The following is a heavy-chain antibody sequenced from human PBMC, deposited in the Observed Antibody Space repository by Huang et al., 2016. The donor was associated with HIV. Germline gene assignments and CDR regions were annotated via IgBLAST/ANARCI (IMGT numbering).Heavy chain of an antibody. CDR3: ARGAVRYFDRGGTRYYGMDV. J-gene: IGHJ6*02. CDR1: GGSFSAYY. V-gene: IGHV4-34*01. Sequence: QVQLQQWGAGLLKPSETLSLTCAVYGGSFSAYYWSWIRQPAGQGLEWSGEINDSGSTKYNPSLKRRVSISVDASKNQFSLKLSSVTAADTAVYYCARGAVRYFDRGGTRYYGMDVWGQGTTVTVSS. CDR2: INDSGST. D-gene: IGHD3-9*01.